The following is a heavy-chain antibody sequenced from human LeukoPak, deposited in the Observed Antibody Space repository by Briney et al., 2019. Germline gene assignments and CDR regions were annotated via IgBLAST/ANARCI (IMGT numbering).Heavy chain of an antibody. CDR3: ARVRVGATGSLDVFNL. CDR1: GYSFTGHY. V-gene: IGHV1-2*02. D-gene: IGHD1-26*01. CDR2: INPHSGAT. Sequence: ASVKVSCKASGYSFTGHYIHWVRQPPGQRLEWMGWINPHSGATNYAQKIQGRVTMTRDTSISTAYMELSSLRSDDTAMYYCARVRVGATGSLDVFNLWGQGTMVTVSS. J-gene: IGHJ3*01.